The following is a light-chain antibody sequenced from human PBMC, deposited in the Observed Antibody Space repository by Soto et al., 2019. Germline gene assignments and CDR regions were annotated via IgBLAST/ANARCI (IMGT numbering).Light chain of an antibody. CDR1: SSNIGSYA. V-gene: IGLV2-14*03. Sequence: QSVLTQPPSASGTPGQRVTISCSGSSSNIGSYAVNWYQQLPGTAPKLMIYDVSNRPSGVSNRFSGSKSGNTASLTISGLQAVDEADYYCSSYTSSSTLYVFGTGTKVTVL. J-gene: IGLJ1*01. CDR3: SSYTSSSTLYV. CDR2: DVS.